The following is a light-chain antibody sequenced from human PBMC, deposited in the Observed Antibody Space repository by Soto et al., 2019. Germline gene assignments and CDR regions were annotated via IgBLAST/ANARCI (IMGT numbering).Light chain of an antibody. CDR1: QYINTR. J-gene: IGKJ1*01. Sequence: EIVLTQSPATLSSFKGDRVTLFCRASQYINTRLAWYQHRPGQAPRLLIYQTSLRAAGIPARFSASGSGTDFTLTISSLQPDDFATYYCQHYNSYSEAFGQGTIVDIK. V-gene: IGKV3D-15*01. CDR3: QHYNSYSEA. CDR2: QTS.